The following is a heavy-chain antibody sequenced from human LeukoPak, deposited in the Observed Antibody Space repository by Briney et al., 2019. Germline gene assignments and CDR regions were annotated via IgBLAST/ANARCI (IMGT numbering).Heavy chain of an antibody. CDR3: ARTYSRYYYDSSGYFDY. J-gene: IGHJ4*02. D-gene: IGHD3-22*01. V-gene: IGHV4-59*01. Sequence: SETLSLTCTVSGGSISSYYWGWIRQPPGKGLEWIGYIYYSGSTNYNPSLKSRVTISVDTSKNQFSLKLSSVTAADTAVYYCARTYSRYYYDSSGYFDYWGQGTLVTVSS. CDR1: GGSISSYY. CDR2: IYYSGST.